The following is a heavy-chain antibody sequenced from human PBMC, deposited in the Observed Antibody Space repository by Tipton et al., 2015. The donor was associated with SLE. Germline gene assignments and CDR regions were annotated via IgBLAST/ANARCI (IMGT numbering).Heavy chain of an antibody. Sequence: TLSLTCTVSGGSISSGGYYWSWIRQHPGKGLEWIGYIYYSGSTYYNPSLKSRVTISVDTSKNQFSLNLSSVTAADTAVYYCAGSPNSYFFDYWGQGTLVTVSS. CDR3: AGSPNSYFFDY. V-gene: IGHV4-31*03. CDR2: IYYSGST. D-gene: IGHD2/OR15-2a*01. J-gene: IGHJ4*02. CDR1: GGSISSGGYY.